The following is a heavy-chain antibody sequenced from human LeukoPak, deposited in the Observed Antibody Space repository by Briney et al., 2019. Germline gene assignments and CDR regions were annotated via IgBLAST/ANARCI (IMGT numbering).Heavy chain of an antibody. CDR1: GGSISTAHW. Sequence: PSETLSLTRAVSGGSISTAHWWNWVRQSPGKGLEWIGEIYHRGNSNYNPSLKSRVSISVDTSKNQFSLKVTSLTAADTAVYYCARAFHPPDFAFGRAPYYFDLWGQGTLVTVSS. V-gene: IGHV4-4*02. D-gene: IGHD3-16*01. CDR3: ARAFHPPDFAFGRAPYYFDL. J-gene: IGHJ4*01. CDR2: IYHRGNS.